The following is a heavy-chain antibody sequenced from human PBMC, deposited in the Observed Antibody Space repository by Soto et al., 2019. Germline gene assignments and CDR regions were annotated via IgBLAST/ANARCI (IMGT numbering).Heavy chain of an antibody. CDR1: GYTFTSYG. Sequence: ASVKVSCKASGYTFTSYGISWARQAPGQGLEWMGWISAYNGNTNYAQKLQGRVTMTTDTSTSTAYMELRSLRSDDTAVYYCATSLVVVPAAPLDYWGQGTLVTVSA. V-gene: IGHV1-18*04. D-gene: IGHD2-2*01. CDR2: ISAYNGNT. CDR3: ATSLVVVPAAPLDY. J-gene: IGHJ4*02.